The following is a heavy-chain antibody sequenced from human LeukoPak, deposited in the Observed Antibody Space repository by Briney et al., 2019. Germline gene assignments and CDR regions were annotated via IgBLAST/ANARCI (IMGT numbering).Heavy chain of an antibody. J-gene: IGHJ4*02. CDR3: AKSGYNRFDY. V-gene: IGHV3-23*01. CDR2: ISGSGSGGST. Sequence: GGSLRLSCAASGFTVSSNYMSWVRQAPGKGLERVSSISGSGSGGSTYYADSVKGRFTISRDNSKNTLYLQMNSLRVEDTAVYYCAKSGYNRFDYWGQGTLVTVSS. D-gene: IGHD5-24*01. CDR1: GFTVSSNY.